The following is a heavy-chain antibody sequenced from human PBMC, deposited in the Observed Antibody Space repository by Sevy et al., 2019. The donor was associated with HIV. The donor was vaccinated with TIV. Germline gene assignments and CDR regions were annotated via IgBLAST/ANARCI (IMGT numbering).Heavy chain of an antibody. CDR2: INPNNGDT. CDR1: GYTFTGYS. J-gene: IGHJ4*02. CDR3: ARVNFLTYFDS. Sequence: ASVKVSCKASGYTFTGYSIHWVRQAPGQGLEWMGRINPNNGDTDYAQKFQGRVAMTRDTSPSTSYMELNRLTSDDTAIYYCARVNFLTYFDSWGQRTLVTVSS. V-gene: IGHV1-2*06.